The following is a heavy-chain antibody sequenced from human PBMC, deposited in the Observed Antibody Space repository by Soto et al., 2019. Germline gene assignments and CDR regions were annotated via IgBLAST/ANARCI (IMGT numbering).Heavy chain of an antibody. CDR2: IIPIFGTA. D-gene: IGHD1-26*01. J-gene: IGHJ5*02. V-gene: IGHV1-69*01. Sequence: QVQLVQSGAEVKKPGSSVKVSCKASGGTFSSYAISWVRQAPGQGLEWMGGIIPIFGTANYAQKFQGRVTITADESTSTAYMELSSLRSEDTAVYYCARGWNIVAAVTNNWFDPWGQGTLVTVSS. CDR3: ARGWNIVAAVTNNWFDP. CDR1: GGTFSSYA.